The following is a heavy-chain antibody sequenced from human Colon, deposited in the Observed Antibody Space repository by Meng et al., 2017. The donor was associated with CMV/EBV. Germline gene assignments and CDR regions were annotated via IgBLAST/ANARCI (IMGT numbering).Heavy chain of an antibody. CDR2: MYSGGTT. V-gene: IGHV3-53*01. CDR1: GFSVTVHY. CDR3: ARGGPFMNDAIDI. Sequence: GESLKISCEASGFSVTVHYMNWVRQAPGKGLEWVSVMYSGGTTIYLDSVKGRFSFSRDTSKNTVDLQMNFLRVEDTAVYYCARGGPFMNDAIDIWGQGTMVTVSS. J-gene: IGHJ3*02. D-gene: IGHD3-16*01.